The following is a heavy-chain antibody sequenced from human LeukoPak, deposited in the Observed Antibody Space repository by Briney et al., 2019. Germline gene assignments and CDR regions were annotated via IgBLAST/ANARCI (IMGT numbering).Heavy chain of an antibody. D-gene: IGHD3-3*01. V-gene: IGHV1-46*01. CDR3: ARSITIFGVATLGY. CDR2: INPSGGST. Sequence: ASVKVSCKASGYTFTKFYIHWVRQAPGQGLEWMGIINPSGGSTSSAQKFQGRVTMTRDMSTSTVYMDLSSLRSEDTAVYYCARSITIFGVATLGYWGQGTLVTVSS. CDR1: GYTFTKFY. J-gene: IGHJ4*02.